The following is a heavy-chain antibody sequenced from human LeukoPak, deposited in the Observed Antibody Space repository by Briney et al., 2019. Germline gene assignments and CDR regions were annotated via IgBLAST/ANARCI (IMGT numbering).Heavy chain of an antibody. V-gene: IGHV4-59*08. CDR3: ARQRSSAGQNFDY. CDR1: GGSISSSY. D-gene: IGHD6-13*01. CDR2: IHYSGST. Sequence: SETLSLTCTVSGGSISSSYWSWIRQPPGKGLEWIGNIHYSGSTKYNPSLKSRVTLSLDTSKNQFSLKVISVTAADTAVYYCARQRSSAGQNFDYWGQGTLVTVSP. J-gene: IGHJ4*02.